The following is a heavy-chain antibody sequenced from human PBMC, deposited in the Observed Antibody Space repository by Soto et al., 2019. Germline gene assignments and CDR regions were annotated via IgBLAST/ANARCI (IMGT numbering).Heavy chain of an antibody. CDR3: AKGGYYSLFDI. CDR1: GFPFSSYA. J-gene: IGHJ3*02. CDR2: LSGSGGRT. Sequence: HPGGSLRLSCVASGFPFSSYAMSCVRQTPGKGLEWVSGLSGSGGRTYYADSVKGRFTISRDNSNNTLSLQMHILRVEDTAVYFCAKGGYYSLFDIWGQGTMVTVSS. V-gene: IGHV3-23*01. D-gene: IGHD3-16*01.